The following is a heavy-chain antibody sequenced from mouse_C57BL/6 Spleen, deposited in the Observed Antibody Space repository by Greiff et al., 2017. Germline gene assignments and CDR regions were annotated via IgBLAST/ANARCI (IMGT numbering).Heavy chain of an antibody. J-gene: IGHJ3*01. CDR3: ARIYDGYYGFAY. CDR2: IYPGDGDT. Sequence: QVQLQQSGPELVKPGASVKISCKASGYAFSSSWMNWVKQRPGKGLEWIGRIYPGDGDTNYNGKFKGKATLTADKSSSTAYMQHSSLKSEVSAVDFCARIYDGYYGFAYWGQGTLVTVSA. D-gene: IGHD2-3*01. V-gene: IGHV1-82*01. CDR1: GYAFSSSW.